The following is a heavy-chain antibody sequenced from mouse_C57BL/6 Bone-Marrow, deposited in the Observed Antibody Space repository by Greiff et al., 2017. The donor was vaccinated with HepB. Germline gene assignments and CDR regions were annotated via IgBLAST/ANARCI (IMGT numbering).Heavy chain of an antibody. J-gene: IGHJ3*01. D-gene: IGHD2-4*01. CDR3: ARDYDYDYAY. CDR2: IYPRSGNT. Sequence: QVHVKQSGAELARPGASVKLSCKASGYTFTSYGISWVKQRTGQGLEWIGEIYPRSGNTYYNEKFKGKATLTADKSSSTAYMELRSLTSEDSAVYFCARDYDYDYAYWGQGTLVTVSA. CDR1: GYTFTSYG. V-gene: IGHV1-81*01.